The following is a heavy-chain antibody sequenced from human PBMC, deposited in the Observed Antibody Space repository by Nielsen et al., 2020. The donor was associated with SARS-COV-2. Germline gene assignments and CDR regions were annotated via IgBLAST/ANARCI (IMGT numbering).Heavy chain of an antibody. Sequence: ASVKVSCKASGYTFNTYAMNWVRQAPGQGLEWMGWINTNTGNPTYAQGFTGRFVFSLDTSVNTAYLQIDNLRSDDTAVYYCARFRVTTVASNWLDPWGQGTLVTVAS. CDR3: ARFRVTTVASNWLDP. J-gene: IGHJ5*02. CDR1: GYTFNTYA. D-gene: IGHD4-17*01. CDR2: INTNTGNP. V-gene: IGHV7-4-1*01.